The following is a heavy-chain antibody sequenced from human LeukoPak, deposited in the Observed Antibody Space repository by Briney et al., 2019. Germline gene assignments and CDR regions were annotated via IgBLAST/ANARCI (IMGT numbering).Heavy chain of an antibody. Sequence: GRSLRLSCAASGFTFSNYAMHWVRQAPGKGLEWVAVISYDGSNEYYADSVKGRFTISRDDSKNTLYLQMNSLRPEDTAVYYCARDRPNYYDSSGYYPRWGQGTLVTVSS. CDR1: GFTFSNYA. D-gene: IGHD3-22*01. CDR2: ISYDGSNE. J-gene: IGHJ4*02. V-gene: IGHV3-30-3*01. CDR3: ARDRPNYYDSSGYYPR.